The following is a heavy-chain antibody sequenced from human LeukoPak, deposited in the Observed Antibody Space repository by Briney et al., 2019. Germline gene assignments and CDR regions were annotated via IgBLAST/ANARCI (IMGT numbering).Heavy chain of an antibody. CDR1: GYTFTGYY. D-gene: IGHD2-2*02. J-gene: IGHJ4*02. V-gene: IGHV1-2*02. CDR2: INPNSGGT. CDR3: ARTGGYCSSTSCYMIDY. Sequence: SVKVSCKASGYTFTGYYMHWGRQAPGQGLEWMGWINPNSGGTNYAQKFQGRVTTTRDTSISTAYMELSRLRSDDTAVYYCARTGGYCSSTSCYMIDYWGQGTLVTVSS.